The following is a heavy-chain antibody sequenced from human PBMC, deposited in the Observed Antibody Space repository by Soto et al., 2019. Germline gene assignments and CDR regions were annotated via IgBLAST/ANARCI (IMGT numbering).Heavy chain of an antibody. CDR1: GFTFSSYG. CDR2: IWYDGSNK. CDR3: ARVEGYSSIFWVDY. V-gene: IGHV3-33*01. J-gene: IGHJ4*02. Sequence: QVQPVESGGGVVQPGRSLRLSCAASGFTFSSYGMHWVRQAPGKGLEWVAVIWYDGSNKYYADSVKGRFTISRDNSKNTLYLQMNSLRAEDTAVYYCARVEGYSSIFWVDYWGQGTLVTVSS. D-gene: IGHD6-13*01.